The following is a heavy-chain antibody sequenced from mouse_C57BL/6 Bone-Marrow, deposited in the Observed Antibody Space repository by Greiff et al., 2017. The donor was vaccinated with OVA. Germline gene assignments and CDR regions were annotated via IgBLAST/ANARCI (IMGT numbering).Heavy chain of an antibody. D-gene: IGHD2-3*01. CDR2: INYDGSST. Sequence: EVMLVESEGGLVQPGSSMKLSCTASGFTFSDYYMTWVRQVPEKGLEWVANINYDGSSTYYLDSLKSRFIISRDNAKNILYLQMSSLKSEDTATYYCARWYDGYYVFDYWGQGTTLTVSS. CDR3: ARWYDGYYVFDY. CDR1: GFTFSDYY. V-gene: IGHV5-16*01. J-gene: IGHJ2*01.